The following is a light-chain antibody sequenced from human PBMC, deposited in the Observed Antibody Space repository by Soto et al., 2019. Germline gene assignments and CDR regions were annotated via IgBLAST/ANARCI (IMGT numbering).Light chain of an antibody. J-gene: IGLJ2*01. CDR3: ISYAGNHNLV. CDR1: SSDVGAYIY. CDR2: EVN. V-gene: IGLV2-8*01. Sequence: QSALTQPPSASGSPGQSVTISCTGTSSDVGAYIYVSWYQQHPGTAPKLIIYEVNKRPSGVPDRFSGSRSGNTASLTVSGLQPEDAADYYCISYAGNHNLVFGGETKVTVL.